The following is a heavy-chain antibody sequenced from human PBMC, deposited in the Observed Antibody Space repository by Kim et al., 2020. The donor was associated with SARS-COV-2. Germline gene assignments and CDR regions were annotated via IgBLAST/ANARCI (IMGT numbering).Heavy chain of an antibody. D-gene: IGHD4-17*01. J-gene: IGHJ5*02. Sequence: SETLSLTCTVSGGSISSYYWSWIRQPPGKGLEWIGYIYYSGSTNYNPSLKSRVTISVDTSKNQFSLKLSSLTTADTAMYYCAREYGDPGNWFDPWGQGTLVTVSS. CDR1: GGSISSYY. CDR2: IYYSGST. CDR3: AREYGDPGNWFDP. V-gene: IGHV4-59*13.